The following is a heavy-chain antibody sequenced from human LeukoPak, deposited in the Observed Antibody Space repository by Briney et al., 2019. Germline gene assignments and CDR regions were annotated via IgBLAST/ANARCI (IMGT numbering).Heavy chain of an antibody. D-gene: IGHD6-6*01. Sequence: GGSLRLSCAASGFAFSSYGMHWVRQAPGKGLEWVAFIRYDGSNKYYADSVKGRFTISRDNSKNTLYLQMNSLRAEDTAVYYCANAYSSSSYDWGQGTLVTVSS. J-gene: IGHJ4*02. V-gene: IGHV3-30*02. CDR3: ANAYSSSSYD. CDR2: IRYDGSNK. CDR1: GFAFSSYG.